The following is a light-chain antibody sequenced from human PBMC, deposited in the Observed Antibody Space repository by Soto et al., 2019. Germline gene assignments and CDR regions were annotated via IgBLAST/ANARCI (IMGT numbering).Light chain of an antibody. CDR2: EVT. CDR1: SRDVGGYSY. J-gene: IGLJ1*01. Sequence: QSALTQPASVSGSPGQSITISCTGTSRDVGGYSYVSWYQHHPGKAPKLLIYEVTYRPSGVSNRFSGSKSGNTASLTISGLQAEDEADYYCSSNTASSTYVFGTGTKLTVL. V-gene: IGLV2-14*01. CDR3: SSNTASSTYV.